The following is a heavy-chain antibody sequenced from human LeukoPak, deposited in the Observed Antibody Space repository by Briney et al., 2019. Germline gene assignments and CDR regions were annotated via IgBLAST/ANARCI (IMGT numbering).Heavy chain of an antibody. CDR3: TRDYRGTFDY. CDR1: GFTFSSSA. Sequence: PGGSLRLSCAASGFTFSSSAMSWVRQAPGRGLEWVSAISNNGGYTYYADSVQGRFTISRDNSKSTLYLQMNSLRAEDTAIYYCTRDYRGTFDYWGQGTLVTVSS. J-gene: IGHJ4*02. D-gene: IGHD1-26*01. V-gene: IGHV3-23*01. CDR2: ISNNGGYT.